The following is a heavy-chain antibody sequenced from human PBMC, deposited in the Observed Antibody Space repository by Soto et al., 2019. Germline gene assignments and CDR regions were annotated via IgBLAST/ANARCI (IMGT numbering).Heavy chain of an antibody. CDR2: IWYDGSNK. CDR1: GFTFSSYG. CDR3: ARDSRRYSKYATFVY. J-gene: IGHJ4*02. D-gene: IGHD4-4*01. Sequence: GSLRLSCAASGFTFSSYGMHWVRQAPGKGLEWVAVIWYDGSNKYYADSVKGRFTISRDNSKNTLYLQMNSLRAEDTAVYYCARDSRRYSKYATFVYWGQGTLVTVSS. V-gene: IGHV3-33*01.